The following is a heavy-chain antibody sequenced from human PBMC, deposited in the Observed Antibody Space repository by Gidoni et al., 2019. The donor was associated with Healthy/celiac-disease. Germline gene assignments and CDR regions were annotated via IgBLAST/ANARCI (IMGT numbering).Heavy chain of an antibody. Sequence: QITFKESGPTLVKPTQTLTLTCTFSVFSLSTRGMGVGWIRQPPGKDMEWLAFIYWDDDNRYSPSLKSRLTITKDTSKNQVVLTMTNMYHVDTATYYCAHRNQYDYVWGSFDYWGQGTLVTVSS. CDR1: VFSLSTRGMG. CDR3: AHRNQYDYVWGSFDY. CDR2: IYWDDDN. V-gene: IGHV2-5*02. D-gene: IGHD3-16*01. J-gene: IGHJ4*02.